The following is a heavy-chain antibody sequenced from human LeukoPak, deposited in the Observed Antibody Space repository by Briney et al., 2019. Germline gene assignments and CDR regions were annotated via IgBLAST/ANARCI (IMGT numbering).Heavy chain of an antibody. CDR2: INPSSGST. V-gene: IGHV1-46*01. D-gene: IGHD4-11*01. J-gene: IGHJ3*02. Sequence: GASVKVSCKASGYTFSSYMHWVRQAPGQGLEWMGIINPSSGSTSYAQKFQDRVTMTRVTSTSTPYMELSSLRSEDTAVYYCARGNYGKATDIWGQGTMVTVSS. CDR3: ARGNYGKATDI. CDR1: GYTFSSY.